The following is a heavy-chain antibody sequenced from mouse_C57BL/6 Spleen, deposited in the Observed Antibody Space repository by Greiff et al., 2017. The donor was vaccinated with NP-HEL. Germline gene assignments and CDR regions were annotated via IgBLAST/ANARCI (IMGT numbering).Heavy chain of an antibody. V-gene: IGHV3-6*01. CDR2: ISYDGSN. Sequence: EVKLQESGPGLVKPSQSLSLTCSVTGYSITSGYYWNWIRQFPGNKLEWMGYISYDGSNNYNPSLKNRISITRDTSKSQFFLKLNSVTTEDTATYYCAREETVYFDYWGQGTTLTVSS. D-gene: IGHD4-1*01. J-gene: IGHJ2*01. CDR3: AREETVYFDY. CDR1: GYSITSGYY.